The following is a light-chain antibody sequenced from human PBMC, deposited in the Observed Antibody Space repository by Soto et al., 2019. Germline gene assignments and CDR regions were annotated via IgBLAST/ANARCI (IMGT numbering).Light chain of an antibody. V-gene: IGKV4-1*01. CDR2: WAS. CDR1: QNVLYSSNNKNY. Sequence: DIVMTQSPDSLAVSLGERATINCRSSQNVLYSSNNKNYLAWYQQKPGQPPKLFIYWASIRESGVPDRFSGSGSGTDFTLTISSLQAEDVAVYYCQQYYRTPWTFGQGTKVEIK. J-gene: IGKJ1*01. CDR3: QQYYRTPWT.